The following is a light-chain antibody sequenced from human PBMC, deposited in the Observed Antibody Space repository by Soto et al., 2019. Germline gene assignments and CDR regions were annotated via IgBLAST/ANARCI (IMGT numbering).Light chain of an antibody. CDR3: QSYDRSLSGSV. Sequence: TPRWRPNHSRHGSTSNIGAGYDVHWHQQLPGRAPKPLIYDNNNRPPAIPDRFSGSKFGTSASLAISRLLAEDVAGYYCQSYDRSLSGSVFGTGTKVTVL. CDR1: TSNIGAGYD. CDR2: DNN. J-gene: IGLJ1*01. V-gene: IGLV1-40*01.